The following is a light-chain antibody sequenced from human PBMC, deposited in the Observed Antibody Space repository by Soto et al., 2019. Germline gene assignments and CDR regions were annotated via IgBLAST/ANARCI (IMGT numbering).Light chain of an antibody. Sequence: EIVLTKSPGTLSLSPRETSTLSCSASQTIGSTYLAWYQQKPGQAPRLLIFGSSNRATGIPDRFSGSGSGTDFTLSISRLEPEDFAVYYCQQYASSPLLTFGGGTKVDIK. V-gene: IGKV3-20*01. CDR1: QTIGSTY. CDR3: QQYASSPLLT. CDR2: GSS. J-gene: IGKJ4*01.